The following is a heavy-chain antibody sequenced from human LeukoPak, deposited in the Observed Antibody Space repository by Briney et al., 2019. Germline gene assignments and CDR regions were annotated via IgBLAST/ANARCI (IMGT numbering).Heavy chain of an antibody. CDR3: ARDGSKSCSGGSCYLNWFDP. Sequence: GGSLRLSCGASGFSFSDYWMTWVRQAPGKGLEWVANINQDGSEKYYVASVKGRFTISRDNAKNSLYLQMTSLRAEDTAVYYCARDGSKSCSGGSCYLNWFDPWGQGTLVTVSS. D-gene: IGHD2-15*01. CDR2: INQDGSEK. V-gene: IGHV3-7*01. CDR1: GFSFSDYW. J-gene: IGHJ5*02.